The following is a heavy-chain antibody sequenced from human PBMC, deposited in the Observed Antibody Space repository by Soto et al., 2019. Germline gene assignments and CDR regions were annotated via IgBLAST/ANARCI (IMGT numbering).Heavy chain of an antibody. CDR3: AKDWGYGDNVFDF. CDR2: ISDDGSNQ. D-gene: IGHD4-17*01. J-gene: IGHJ4*02. V-gene: IGHV3-30*18. CDR1: GFTFSLYG. Sequence: ESGGGVVQPGRSLRLSCAASGFTFSLYGIHWVRQAPGKGLEWVALISDDGSNQYFADSVKGRFTISRDNSNNTLYLQMNSLRPEDTAVYFCAKDWGYGDNVFDFWGQGTLVTVSS.